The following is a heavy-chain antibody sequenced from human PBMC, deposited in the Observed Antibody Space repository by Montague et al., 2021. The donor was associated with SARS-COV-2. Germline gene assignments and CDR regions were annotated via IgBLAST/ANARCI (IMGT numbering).Heavy chain of an antibody. Sequence: SLRLSCAASGFTFSTFGMHWVRQAPGKGLEWVAIISYDGSNEYYADSVKGRFTISRDNSKNTLYLQVNSLRAEDTAVYYCAKRRGSGSYYNYDMGVWGQGTTVIVSS. V-gene: IGHV3-30*18. D-gene: IGHD3-10*01. CDR2: ISYDGSNE. J-gene: IGHJ6*02. CDR3: AKRRGSGSYYNYDMGV. CDR1: GFTFSTFG.